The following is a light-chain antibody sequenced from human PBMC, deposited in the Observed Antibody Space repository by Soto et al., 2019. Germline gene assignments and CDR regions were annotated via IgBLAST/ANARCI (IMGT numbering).Light chain of an antibody. V-gene: IGKV3-15*01. CDR1: QSVSSN. J-gene: IGKJ1*01. CDR3: QQYVRSPWT. Sequence: ELVMTQSPATLSVSPGERATLSCRASQSVSSNLAWYQQKPGQAPRLLIYGASTRATGIPARFSGSGSGTDFTLTISRLEPEDFAVYYCQQYVRSPWTFGQGTKVDI. CDR2: GAS.